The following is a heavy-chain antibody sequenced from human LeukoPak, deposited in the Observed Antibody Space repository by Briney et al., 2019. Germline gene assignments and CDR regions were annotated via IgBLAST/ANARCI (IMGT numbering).Heavy chain of an antibody. CDR2: ISAYNGNT. CDR3: ARATYYYDSSGYYEYYYYYYMDV. J-gene: IGHJ6*03. V-gene: IGHV1-18*01. Sequence: GASVKVSCKASGYTFTSYGISWVRQAPGQGLEWMGWISAYNGNTNYAQKLQGRVTMTTDTSTSTAYMELRSLRSDDTAVYYCARATYYYDSSGYYEYYYYYYMDVWGKGTTVAVSS. D-gene: IGHD3-22*01. CDR1: GYTFTSYG.